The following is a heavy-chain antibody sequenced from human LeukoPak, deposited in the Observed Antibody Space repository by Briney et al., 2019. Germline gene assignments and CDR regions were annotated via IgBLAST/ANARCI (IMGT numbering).Heavy chain of an antibody. V-gene: IGHV1-2*02. J-gene: IGHJ4*02. Sequence: VASVKVSCKASGYTFTGHYMNWVRQAPGQGLEWMGWINPNSGATKYAQKFQGRLTMTRDTSISTAYMELTSLTSDDTAVYYCARDFEGGTYSPWGQGTLVTVSS. CDR1: GYTFTGHY. CDR3: ARDFEGGTYSP. CDR2: INPNSGAT. D-gene: IGHD2-21*01.